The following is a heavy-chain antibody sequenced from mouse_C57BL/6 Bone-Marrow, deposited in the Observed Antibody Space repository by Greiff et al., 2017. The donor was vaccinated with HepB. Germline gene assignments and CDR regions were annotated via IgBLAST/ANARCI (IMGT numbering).Heavy chain of an antibody. J-gene: IGHJ2*01. D-gene: IGHD1-1*01. CDR2: IHPNSGST. CDR1: GYTFTSYW. CDR3: ASKDGSSLFDY. Sequence: VQLQQPGAELVKPGASVKLSCKASGYTFTSYWMHWVKQRPGQGLEWIGMIHPNSGSTNYNEKFKSKATLTVDKSSSTAYMQLSSLTSEDSAVYYCASKDGSSLFDYWGQGTTLTVSS. V-gene: IGHV1-64*01.